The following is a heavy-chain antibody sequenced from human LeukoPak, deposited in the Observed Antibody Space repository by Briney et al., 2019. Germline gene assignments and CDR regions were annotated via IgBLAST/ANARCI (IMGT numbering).Heavy chain of an antibody. CDR2: ISGSGGST. D-gene: IGHD3-10*01. Sequence: GGSLRLSCAASGFTFSSYAMSWVRQAPGKGLEWVSAISGSGGSTYYADSAKGRFTISRDNSKNTLYLQMNSLRAEDTAVYYCAKDPHLWPGAFDIWGQGTMVTVSS. CDR1: GFTFSSYA. V-gene: IGHV3-23*01. CDR3: AKDPHLWPGAFDI. J-gene: IGHJ3*02.